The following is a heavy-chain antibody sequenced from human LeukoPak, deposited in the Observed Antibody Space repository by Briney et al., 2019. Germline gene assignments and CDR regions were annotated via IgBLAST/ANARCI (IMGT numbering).Heavy chain of an antibody. CDR1: GFTFNRWS. CDR2: IISRGDTT. V-gene: IGHV3-48*04. Sequence: RSGGSLRLSCAASGFTFNRWSMNWVRQAPGKGLEWVSNIISRGDTTHYADSVKGRFSISRDNAKNSVFLQLNSLRAEDTAVYYCARGRGYCTGASCDIDYWGQGTLVTVSS. CDR3: ARGRGYCTGASCDIDY. D-gene: IGHD2-8*02. J-gene: IGHJ4*02.